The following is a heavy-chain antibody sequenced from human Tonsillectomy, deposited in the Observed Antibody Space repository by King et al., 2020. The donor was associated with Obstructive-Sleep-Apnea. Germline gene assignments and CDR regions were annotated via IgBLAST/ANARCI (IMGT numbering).Heavy chain of an antibody. Sequence: VQLQESGPGLVKPSQTLSLTCTVSGGSISSGDYYWSWIRQPPGKGLEWIGYIYYSGSTYYNPSLKSRVTISVDTSKNQFSLKLSSVTAADTAVYYCAREDSDYGDYGGRFDYWGQGTLVTVSS. CDR1: GGSISSGDYY. CDR3: AREDSDYGDYGGRFDY. D-gene: IGHD4-17*01. V-gene: IGHV4-30-4*01. CDR2: IYYSGST. J-gene: IGHJ4*02.